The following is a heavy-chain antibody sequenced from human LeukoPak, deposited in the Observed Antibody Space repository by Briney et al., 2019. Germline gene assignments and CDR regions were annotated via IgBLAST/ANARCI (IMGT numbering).Heavy chain of an antibody. CDR2: ISAYNGNT. Sequence: ASVKVSCKASGYTFTSYGISWVRQAPGQGLEWMGWISAYNGNTNYAQKLQGRVTMTTDTSTSTAYMELSSLRSEDTAVYYSARDPTGGGVWDWGQGTLVTVSS. CDR1: GYTFTSYG. V-gene: IGHV1-18*01. CDR3: ARDPTGGGVWD. J-gene: IGHJ4*02. D-gene: IGHD1-14*01.